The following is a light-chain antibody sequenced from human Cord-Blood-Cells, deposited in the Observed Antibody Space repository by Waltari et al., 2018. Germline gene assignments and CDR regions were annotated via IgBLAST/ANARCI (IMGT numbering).Light chain of an antibody. CDR3: SSYAGSNNFVV. CDR1: SSDVGGYNY. J-gene: IGLJ2*01. CDR2: EVS. Sequence: QSALTQPPSASGSPGQSVTISCTGTSSDVGGYNYVPWYQQHPGKPHKLMIYEVSKRPSGVPDRFSGSKSGNTASLTVSGLQAEDEADYYCSSYAGSNNFVVFGGGTKLTVL. V-gene: IGLV2-8*01.